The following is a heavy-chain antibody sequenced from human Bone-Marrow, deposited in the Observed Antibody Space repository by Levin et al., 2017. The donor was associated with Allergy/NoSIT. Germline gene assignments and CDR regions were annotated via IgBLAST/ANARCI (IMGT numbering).Heavy chain of an antibody. CDR1: GFSVSSNS. Sequence: GASVKVSCAASGFSVSSNSMTWVRHTPGKGLEWVSTKDIIGTTYYADSVRGRFTIARDSSTNMVFLQMNNLRPEDTAVYYCAKSRASRNWYFDLWGRGTLVTVSS. CDR3: AKSRASRNWYFDL. CDR2: KDIIGTT. J-gene: IGHJ2*01. V-gene: IGHV3-53*01.